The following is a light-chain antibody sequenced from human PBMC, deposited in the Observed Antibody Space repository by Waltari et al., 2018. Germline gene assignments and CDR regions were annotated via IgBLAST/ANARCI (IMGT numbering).Light chain of an antibody. CDR3: RQSLQALWT. V-gene: IGKV2-28*01. J-gene: IGKJ1*01. Sequence: AVLQSPLSLPVTPGEPASISCRSSQSHLHSNGYNYLEWYLQKPGQSPQLLIYLGSKRASGVPERFSGSGSGTDFTLKISRVEAEDVGVYCGRQSLQALWTFGQGTKVEFK. CDR2: LGS. CDR1: QSHLHSNGYNY.